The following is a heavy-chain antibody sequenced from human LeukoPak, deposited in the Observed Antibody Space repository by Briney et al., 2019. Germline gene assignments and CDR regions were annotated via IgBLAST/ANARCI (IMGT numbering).Heavy chain of an antibody. V-gene: IGHV4-59*01. CDR3: ARVGANWSYVGY. CDR2: IYYSGST. D-gene: IGHD1-20*01. CDR1: GGSISSYY. J-gene: IGHJ4*02. Sequence: SETLSLTCTVSGGSISSYYWSWIRQPPGKGLEWIGYIYYSGSTNYNPSLKSRVTISVDTSKNQFSLKLSSVTAADTAVYYCARVGANWSYVGYWGQGTLVTVSS.